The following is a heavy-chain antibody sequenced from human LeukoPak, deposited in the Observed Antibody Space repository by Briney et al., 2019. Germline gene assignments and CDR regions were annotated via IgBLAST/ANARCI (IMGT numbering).Heavy chain of an antibody. CDR1: GGSISSSSYY. D-gene: IGHD3-22*01. V-gene: IGHV4-39*01. CDR2: IYYSGST. CDR3: ARLDKGRDAFDI. J-gene: IGHJ3*02. Sequence: SETLSLTCTVSGGSISSSSYYWDWIRQPPGKGLEWIGSIYYSGSTYYNPSLKSRVTISVDTSKNQFSLKLSSVTAADTAVYYCARLDKGRDAFDIWGQGTMVTVSS.